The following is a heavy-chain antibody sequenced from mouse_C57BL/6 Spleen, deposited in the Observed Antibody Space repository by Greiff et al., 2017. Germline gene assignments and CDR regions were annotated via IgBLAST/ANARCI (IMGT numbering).Heavy chain of an antibody. V-gene: IGHV1-64*01. CDR3: ARGITTVQGAMDY. Sequence: VQLQQPGAELVKPGASVKLSCKASGYTFTSYWMHWVKQRPGQGLEWIGMIHPNSGSTNYNEKFKSKATLTVDKSSSTAYMQLSSLTSEDSAVYYCARGITTVQGAMDYWGQGTSVTVSS. CDR1: GYTFTSYW. D-gene: IGHD1-1*01. CDR2: IHPNSGST. J-gene: IGHJ4*01.